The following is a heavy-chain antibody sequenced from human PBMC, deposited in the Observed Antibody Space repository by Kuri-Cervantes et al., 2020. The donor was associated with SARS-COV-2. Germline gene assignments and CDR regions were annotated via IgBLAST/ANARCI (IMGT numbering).Heavy chain of an antibody. CDR2: IIHIIGTA. CDR3: ARGDPYEDPFGVVYYFDY. Sequence: SVKVSCKPSGYTFTSHGISWVRQAPGQELEWLGGIIHIIGTANYAQKFQGRVTITTDESTSKAYMKLSSLRSEDTAVYYCARGDPYEDPFGVVYYFDYWGQGTLVTVSS. V-gene: IGHV1-69*05. D-gene: IGHD3-3*01. CDR1: GYTFTSHG. J-gene: IGHJ4*02.